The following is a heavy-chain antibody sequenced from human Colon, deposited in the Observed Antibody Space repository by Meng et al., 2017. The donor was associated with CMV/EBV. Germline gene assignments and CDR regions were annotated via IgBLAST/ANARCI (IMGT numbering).Heavy chain of an antibody. J-gene: IGHJ4*02. Sequence: CTASGFSVSRYTLNWVRQTPGKGLEWISSITSTSTYRHYADSLKGRFTISRDNAKSSLYLQMNSLRAEDTAVYYCAREGGYDTALDYWGQGTLVTVSS. CDR2: ITSTSTYR. CDR1: GFSVSRYT. V-gene: IGHV3-21*01. CDR3: AREGGYDTALDY. D-gene: IGHD3-22*01.